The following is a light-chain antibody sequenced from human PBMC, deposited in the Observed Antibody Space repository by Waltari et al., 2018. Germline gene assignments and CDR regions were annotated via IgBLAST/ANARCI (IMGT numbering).Light chain of an antibody. J-gene: IGKJ2*01. V-gene: IGKV3-20*01. Sequence: ETVLTQSPGTLSLSPGERATLSCRASERVSSNFLAWYRQKPGQAPRLLIYGASSRATGIPDRFRGSGSGTDFTLTISRLEPEDFAVYYCQQYGSSPKTFGQGTKLEIK. CDR3: QQYGSSPKT. CDR2: GAS. CDR1: ERVSSNF.